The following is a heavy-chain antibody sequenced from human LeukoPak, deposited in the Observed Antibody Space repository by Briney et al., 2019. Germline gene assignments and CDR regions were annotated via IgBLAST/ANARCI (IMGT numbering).Heavy chain of an antibody. Sequence: GRSLRLFCAASGFTFSSYAMHWVRQAPGKGLECVAVLSYHGSNKYYADDVKGRFTISRDNSKNTLYLQMNSLRAEDTAVYYCARGGTSTFDGWGQGTLVTVSS. CDR1: GFTFSSYA. CDR3: ARGGTSTFDG. CDR2: LSYHGSNK. V-gene: IGHV3-30*04. J-gene: IGHJ4*02. D-gene: IGHD1-7*01.